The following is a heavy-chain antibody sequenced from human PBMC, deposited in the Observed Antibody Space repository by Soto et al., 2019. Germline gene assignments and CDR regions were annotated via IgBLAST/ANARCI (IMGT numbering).Heavy chain of an antibody. V-gene: IGHV4-30-2*01. CDR3: ATYRKLFKI. J-gene: IGHJ3*02. Sequence: PSETLSLTCAVSGGYISGGSYSWGWIRQPPGKGLEWIGFIYNSGSTYYNSSLKSRVTISVDRSKNHFFLNLTSVTAADTAVYYCATYRKLFKIWARGTTLSVS. CDR2: IYNSGST. CDR1: GGYISGGSYS. D-gene: IGHD2-21*01.